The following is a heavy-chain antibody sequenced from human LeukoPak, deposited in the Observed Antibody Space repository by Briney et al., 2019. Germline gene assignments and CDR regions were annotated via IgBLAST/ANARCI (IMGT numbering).Heavy chain of an antibody. Sequence: SVKVSCKASGGIFSSYAISWVRQAPGQGLEWMGGIIPIFGTANYAQKFQGRVTITADESTSTAYMELSSLRSEDTAVYYCARGADSSGWYGFDYYYYYGMDVWGQGTTVTVSS. V-gene: IGHV1-69*13. J-gene: IGHJ6*02. CDR3: ARGADSSGWYGFDYYYYYGMDV. CDR2: IIPIFGTA. CDR1: GGIFSSYA. D-gene: IGHD6-19*01.